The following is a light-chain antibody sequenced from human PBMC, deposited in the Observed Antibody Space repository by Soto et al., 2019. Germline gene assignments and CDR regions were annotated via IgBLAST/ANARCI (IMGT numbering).Light chain of an antibody. Sequence: QSALTQPASVSGSPGQSITISCTGTSSDVGGYNYVSWYQHHPGKAPKLMIYEVSNRPSGVSNRFSCSKSGNTASLTISGVQAEDEADYYCSSYTSSRTLYVFGTGTKLTVL. CDR3: SSYTSSRTLYV. J-gene: IGLJ1*01. CDR2: EVS. CDR1: SSDVGGYNY. V-gene: IGLV2-14*01.